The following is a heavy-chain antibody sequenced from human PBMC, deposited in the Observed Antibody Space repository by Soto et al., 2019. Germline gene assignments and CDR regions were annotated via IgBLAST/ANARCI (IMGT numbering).Heavy chain of an antibody. CDR3: ARVPGGLVVAATPFYGMDV. CDR1: GGSISSGDYY. CDR2: IYYSWVT. J-gene: IGHJ6*02. D-gene: IGHD2-15*01. Sequence: SLSRSCAVSGGSISSGDYYWSWIRQPPGKGLEWIGYIYYSWVTYYNPSLKSRVTISVDTSKNQFSLKLSSVTAADTAVYYCARVPGGLVVAATPFYGMDVWGQGTTVTVSS. V-gene: IGHV4-30-4*01.